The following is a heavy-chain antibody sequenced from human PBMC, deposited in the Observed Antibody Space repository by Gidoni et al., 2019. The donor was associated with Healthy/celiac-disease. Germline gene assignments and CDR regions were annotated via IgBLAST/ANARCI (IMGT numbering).Heavy chain of an antibody. J-gene: IGHJ6*03. CDR1: GFTFSRYA. V-gene: IGHV3-23*01. D-gene: IGHD3-10*01. Sequence: EVQPLESGGGLVQPGGHLRLSCAASGFTFSRYAMSWVRHAPGKGLDWVSASSGSCGSTYYADSVKGRFTISRDNSKNTLYLQMNSLRAEDTAVYYCAKEGLWFGEGSVYDYYYMDVWGKGTTVTVSS. CDR3: AKEGLWFGEGSVYDYYYMDV. CDR2: SSGSCGST.